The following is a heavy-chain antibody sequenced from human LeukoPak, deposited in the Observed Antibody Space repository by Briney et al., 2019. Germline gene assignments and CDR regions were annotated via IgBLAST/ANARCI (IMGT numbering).Heavy chain of an antibody. CDR1: GFTFTTYW. V-gene: IGHV3-21*01. CDR3: ARGLLWFGELLPDFDY. D-gene: IGHD3-10*01. Sequence: GGSLRLSCAASGFTFTTYWMNWVRQAPGKGLEWVSSISSSSSYIYYADSVKGRFTISRDNAKNSLYLQMNSLRAEDTAVYYCARGLLWFGELLPDFDYWGQGTLVTVSS. CDR2: ISSSSSYI. J-gene: IGHJ4*02.